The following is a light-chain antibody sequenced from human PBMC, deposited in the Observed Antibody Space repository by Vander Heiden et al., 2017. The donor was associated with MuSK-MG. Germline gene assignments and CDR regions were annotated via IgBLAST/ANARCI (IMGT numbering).Light chain of an antibody. Sequence: DIQMTQSSSTVSAFVGDRVTITCRASKSIGRYLAWYQQKPGKAPKVLISKSSTLESGVPSRFRGSASGTEFTLTIRSLQPDDIAIYYCQQYSNYWTFGQGTKVEI. CDR1: KSIGRY. J-gene: IGKJ1*01. CDR2: KSS. CDR3: QQYSNYWT. V-gene: IGKV1-5*03.